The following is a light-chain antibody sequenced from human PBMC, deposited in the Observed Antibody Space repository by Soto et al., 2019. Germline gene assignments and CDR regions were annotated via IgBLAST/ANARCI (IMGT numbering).Light chain of an antibody. Sequence: QSALTQPASVSGSPGQSITISCTGTSSDVGGYNYVSWYQQHPGKAPKLMIYDVSSRPSGVSNRFSGSKSGNTASLTISGLQAEDEDDYYCSSYTSSSTLVFGTGTKLTVL. CDR2: DVS. CDR3: SSYTSSSTLV. CDR1: SSDVGGYNY. V-gene: IGLV2-14*01. J-gene: IGLJ1*01.